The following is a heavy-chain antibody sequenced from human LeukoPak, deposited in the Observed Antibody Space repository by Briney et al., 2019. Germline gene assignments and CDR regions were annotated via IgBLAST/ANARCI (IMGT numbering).Heavy chain of an antibody. D-gene: IGHD6-19*01. CDR2: INHGGST. CDR3: ARHPYSSGWYPAEMTNWYFDL. J-gene: IGHJ2*01. Sequence: PSQTLSLTCTVSGGSISSGSYYWTWIRQPPGKGLEWIGEINHGGSTNYNPSLKSRVTISVDTSKNQFSLKLSSVTAADTAVYYCARHPYSSGWYPAEMTNWYFDLWGRGTLVTVSS. CDR1: GGSISSGSYY. V-gene: IGHV4-39*07.